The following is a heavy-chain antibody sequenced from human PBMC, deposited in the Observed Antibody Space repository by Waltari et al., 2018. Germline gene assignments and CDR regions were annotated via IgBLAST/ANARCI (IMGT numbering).Heavy chain of an antibody. J-gene: IGHJ4*02. CDR3: ARDFNWGWDF. Sequence: EVQLVESGGGLVPPGGSLRLPCAAPGLRFGDYFMHWVRQVPGRGLEWLANIKPDGSQQYYVDSVRGRFSISRDNAKNSLYLQLNSLRAEDTAIYYCARDFNWGWDFWGQGTLVTVSS. V-gene: IGHV3-7*03. CDR1: GLRFGDYF. D-gene: IGHD7-27*01. CDR2: IKPDGSQQ.